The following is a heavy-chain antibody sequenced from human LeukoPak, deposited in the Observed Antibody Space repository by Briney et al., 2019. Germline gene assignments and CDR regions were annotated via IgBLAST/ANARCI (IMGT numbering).Heavy chain of an antibody. V-gene: IGHV3-30*18. J-gene: IGHJ4*02. CDR3: AKDRRWLFDY. CDR1: KFTFSNYG. D-gene: IGHD6-19*01. Sequence: PGGSLRLSCTASKFTFSNYGMHWVRQAPGKGLEWVAVISYDGSNKYYADSVKGRFTISRDNSKNTLYLQMNSLRAEDTAVYYCAKDRRWLFDYWGQGTLVTVSS. CDR2: ISYDGSNK.